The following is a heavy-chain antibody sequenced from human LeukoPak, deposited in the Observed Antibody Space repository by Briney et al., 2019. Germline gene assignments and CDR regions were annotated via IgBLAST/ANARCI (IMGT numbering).Heavy chain of an antibody. CDR2: INPNSGGT. CDR1: GYTFTGYY. D-gene: IGHD6-6*01. CDR3: ARDHSSIAARPSGGYYYYMDV. Sequence: ASVKVSCKASGYTFTGYYMHWVRQAPGQGLEWMGWINPNSGGTNYAQKFQGRVTMTRDTSISTAYMELSRLRSDDTAVYYCARDHSSIAARPSGGYYYYMDVWGKGTTVTVSS. J-gene: IGHJ6*03. V-gene: IGHV1-2*02.